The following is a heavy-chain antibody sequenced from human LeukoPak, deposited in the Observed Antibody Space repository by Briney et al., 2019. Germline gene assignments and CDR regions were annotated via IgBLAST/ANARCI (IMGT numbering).Heavy chain of an antibody. Sequence: ASVKVSCKASGGTFSSYIISWVRQAPGQGLEWMGRIIPILGIANYAQKFQGRVTITADKSTSTAYMELSSLRSEDTAVYYCAGGGSSGYPQDYWGQGTLVTVSS. J-gene: IGHJ4*02. CDR2: IIPILGIA. V-gene: IGHV1-69*02. CDR1: GGTFSSYI. CDR3: AGGGSSGYPQDY. D-gene: IGHD3-22*01.